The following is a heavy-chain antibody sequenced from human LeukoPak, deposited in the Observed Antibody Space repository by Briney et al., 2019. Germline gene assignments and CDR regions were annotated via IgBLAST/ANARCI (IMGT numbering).Heavy chain of an antibody. CDR2: IKQDGSEK. Sequence: GGSLRLSCAASGFTFSSYWMSWVRQAPGEGLEWVANIKQDGSEKYYVDSVKGRFTISRDNAENSLYLQMNSLRAEDTAVYYCASIDFWSGYNFDYWGQGTLVTVSS. D-gene: IGHD3-3*01. CDR3: ASIDFWSGYNFDY. CDR1: GFTFSSYW. V-gene: IGHV3-7*01. J-gene: IGHJ4*02.